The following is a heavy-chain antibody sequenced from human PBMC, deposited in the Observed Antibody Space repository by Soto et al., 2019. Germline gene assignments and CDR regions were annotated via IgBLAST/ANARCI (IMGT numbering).Heavy chain of an antibody. CDR1: GAALNSGNYY. Sequence: SETLSLTCSVSGAALNSGNYYWSWIRQVPGKGLEWIGHIYVTGAVDYNPSLRDRITISQDTSERQFSLNLRLVTAADTAVYYCARLRMATNDYKWFDPWGQGTLVTVAS. V-gene: IGHV4-31*03. J-gene: IGHJ5*02. D-gene: IGHD5-12*01. CDR2: IYVTGAV. CDR3: ARLRMATNDYKWFDP.